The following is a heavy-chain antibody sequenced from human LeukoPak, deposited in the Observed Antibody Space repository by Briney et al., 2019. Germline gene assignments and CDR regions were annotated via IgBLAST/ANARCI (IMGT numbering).Heavy chain of an antibody. D-gene: IGHD1-14*01. V-gene: IGHV3-64D*09. CDR1: GFAFSNYG. CDR3: VKSHYRGYYGMDV. J-gene: IGHJ6*02. Sequence: PGRSLRLSCAASGFAFSNYGMHWVRQAPGKGLEYVSAISGNGDSTYYADSVKVRFSISRDNSKNTLYLHMSSLRTEDTAVYFCVKSHYRGYYGMDVWGQGTTVTVSS. CDR2: ISGNGDST.